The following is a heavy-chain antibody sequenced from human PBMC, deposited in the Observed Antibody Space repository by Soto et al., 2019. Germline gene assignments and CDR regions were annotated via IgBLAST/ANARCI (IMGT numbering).Heavy chain of an antibody. V-gene: IGHV3-33*01. Sequence: PGGSLRLSCAASGFTFSSYGMHWVRQAPGKGLEWVAVIWYDGSNKYYADSVKGRFTISRDNSKNTLYPQMNSLRAEDTAVYYCARDPRRYSSGWQTFDYWGQGTLVTVSS. J-gene: IGHJ4*02. CDR1: GFTFSSYG. D-gene: IGHD6-19*01. CDR3: ARDPRRYSSGWQTFDY. CDR2: IWYDGSNK.